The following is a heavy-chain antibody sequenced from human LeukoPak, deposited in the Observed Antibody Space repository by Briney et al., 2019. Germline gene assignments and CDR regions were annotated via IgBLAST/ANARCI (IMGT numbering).Heavy chain of an antibody. J-gene: IGHJ4*02. CDR1: GGSISSYY. CDR2: IYYSGST. Sequence: KPSETLSLTCTVSGGSISSYYWSWIRQPPGKGLEWIGYIYYSGSTYYNPSLKSRVTISVDTSKNQFSLKLSSVTAADTAVYYCARGSFGESPDYWGQGTLVTVSS. D-gene: IGHD3-10*01. CDR3: ARGSFGESPDY. V-gene: IGHV4-59*08.